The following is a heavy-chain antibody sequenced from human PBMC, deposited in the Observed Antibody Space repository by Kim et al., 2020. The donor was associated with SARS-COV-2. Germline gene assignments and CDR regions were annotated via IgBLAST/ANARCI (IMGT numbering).Heavy chain of an antibody. J-gene: IGHJ6*02. D-gene: IGHD3-16*01. Sequence: GGSLRLSCAVSGFNFENNAMNWVRQAPGKGPEWVSGISGTGRDRYYADSVKGRLTISRDTSKNTLYLQMDSLRVADTAVYYCVKDIWDYSGMDVWGQGTT. V-gene: IGHV3-23*01. CDR1: GFNFENNA. CDR3: VKDIWDYSGMDV. CDR2: ISGTGRDR.